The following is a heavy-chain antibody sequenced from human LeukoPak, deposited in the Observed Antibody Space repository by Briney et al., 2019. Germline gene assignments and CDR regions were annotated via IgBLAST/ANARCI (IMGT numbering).Heavy chain of an antibody. D-gene: IGHD2-2*01. CDR3: ARAESVVPAAMDWFDP. CDR2: INPNSGGT. Sequence: ASVKVSCKASGYTFTGCYMHWVRQAPGQGLEWMGWINPNSGGTNYAQKFQGRVTMTKDTSISTAYMELSRLRSDDTAVYYCARAESVVPAAMDWFDPWGQGTLVTVSS. CDR1: GYTFTGCY. J-gene: IGHJ5*02. V-gene: IGHV1-2*02.